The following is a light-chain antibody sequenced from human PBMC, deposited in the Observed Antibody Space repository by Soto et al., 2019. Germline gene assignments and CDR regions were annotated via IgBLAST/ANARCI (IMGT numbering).Light chain of an antibody. CDR1: SSNVGSNT. J-gene: IGLJ3*02. Sequence: QAVVTQPPSASETPGQRVTISCSGSSSNVGSNTVNWYQQLPGTAPKLLMFGNDQRPSGVPDRFSGSKSGTSASLAISGLQSEDEADYYCAAWDDSLSGVVFGGGTKLTVL. CDR2: GND. V-gene: IGLV1-44*01. CDR3: AAWDDSLSGVV.